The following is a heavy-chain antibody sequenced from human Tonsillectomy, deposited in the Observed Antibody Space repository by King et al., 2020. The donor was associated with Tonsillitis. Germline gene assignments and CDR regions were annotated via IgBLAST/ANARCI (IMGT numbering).Heavy chain of an antibody. CDR3: AREGGDSSGYYLAEYFHH. V-gene: IGHV1-69*01. Sequence: VQLVQSGAEVKKPGSSVKVSCKASGGTFSRFAVTWVRQAPRQRLEWMGGLIPIFNTSKNAQKFQGRLTITADEPTSTAYMELSSLRSEDTAIYYCAREGGDSSGYYLAEYFHHWGQGTLVTVSS. CDR1: GGTFSRFA. CDR2: LIPIFNTS. J-gene: IGHJ1*01. D-gene: IGHD3-22*01.